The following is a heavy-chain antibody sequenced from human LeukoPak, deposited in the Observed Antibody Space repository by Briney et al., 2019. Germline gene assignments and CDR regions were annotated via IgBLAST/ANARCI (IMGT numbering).Heavy chain of an antibody. J-gene: IGHJ3*02. D-gene: IGHD3-22*01. CDR3: ATDSSGYYYGTLGAFDI. Sequence: PSETLSLTCTVSGCSISSGGYYWSWILQPPGKGLEWIGYIYYSGSTYYNPSLKSRVTISVDTSKNQFSLKLSSVTAADTAVYYCATDSSGYYYGTLGAFDIWGQGTMVTVSS. CDR2: IYYSGST. CDR1: GCSISSGGYY. V-gene: IGHV4-30-4*07.